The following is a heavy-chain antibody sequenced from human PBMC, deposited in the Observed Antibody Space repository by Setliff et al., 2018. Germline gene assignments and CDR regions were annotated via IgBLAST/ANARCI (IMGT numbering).Heavy chain of an antibody. CDR1: DVSISGYY. J-gene: IGHJ5*02. D-gene: IGHD3-22*01. Sequence: KTSETLSLTCTVSDVSISGYYWTWIRQPPGKGLEWLGYIYSSGSSNYNPSLKSRVTISVDTSKNQFSLRLSSVTAADTAVYYCARAAKYDSSGYYGFWFDPWGQGNLVTVSS. CDR3: ARAAKYDSSGYYGFWFDP. CDR2: IYSSGSS. V-gene: IGHV4-59*01.